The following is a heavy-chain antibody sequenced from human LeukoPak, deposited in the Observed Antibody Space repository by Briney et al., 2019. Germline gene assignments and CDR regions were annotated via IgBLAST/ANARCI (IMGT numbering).Heavy chain of an antibody. V-gene: IGHV3-7*01. CDR2: IKQDGTEK. J-gene: IGHJ4*02. Sequence: GGSLRLSCAASGFTFTTYWMSWVRQAPGKGLEWVANIKQDGTEKYYVDSVKGRFTISRDNAKNSLYLQMNSLRAEDTAVYYCARDLYRIVVVPHYFDYWGQGTLVTVSS. CDR1: GFTFTTYW. CDR3: ARDLYRIVVVPHYFDY. D-gene: IGHD3-22*01.